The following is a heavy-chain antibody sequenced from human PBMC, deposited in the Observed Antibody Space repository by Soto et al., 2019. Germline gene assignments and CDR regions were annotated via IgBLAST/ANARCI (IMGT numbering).Heavy chain of an antibody. CDR1: GFTFSSYS. CDR3: AADTAMDASSFYYYYGMDV. CDR2: ISGSGGST. J-gene: IGHJ6*02. Sequence: EVQLLESGGGLVQPGGSLRLSCAASGFTFSSYSMSWVRQAPGKGLEWVSAISGSGGSTYYADSVKGRFTISTDNSKNTLYLQMNSLRAEDKAVYYCAADTAMDASSFYYYYGMDVWGQGTTVTVSS. V-gene: IGHV3-23*01. D-gene: IGHD5-18*01.